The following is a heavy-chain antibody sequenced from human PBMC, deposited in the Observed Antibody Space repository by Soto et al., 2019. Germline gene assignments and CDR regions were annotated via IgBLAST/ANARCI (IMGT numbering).Heavy chain of an antibody. CDR3: ARLGGYYQAFDR. V-gene: IGHV4-31*03. J-gene: IGHJ4*01. CDR2: IYYSGST. CDR1: GGSISSGGYY. Sequence: SETLSLTCTVSGGSISSGGYYWSWIRQHPGKGLEWIGYIYYSGSTYYNPSLKSRVTISVDTSKNQFSLKLSSVTAADTAVYYCARLGGYYQAFDRWGQGTLVTVSS. D-gene: IGHD3-22*01.